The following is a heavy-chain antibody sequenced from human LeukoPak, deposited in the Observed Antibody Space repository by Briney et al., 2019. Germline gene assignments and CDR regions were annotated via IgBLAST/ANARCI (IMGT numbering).Heavy chain of an antibody. V-gene: IGHV4-39*07. CDR1: GGSISSSPYY. J-gene: IGHJ5*02. D-gene: IGHD5-18*01. Sequence: SETLSLTCTVSGGSISSSPYYWGWIRQPPGKGLEWIGSIYYSGTTHYSPSLESRVTISVDTSKLQFSLKLASVTAADTAIYYCAKGAGGFSYYNWFDPWGQGTLVTVSS. CDR2: IYYSGTT. CDR3: AKGAGGFSYYNWFDP.